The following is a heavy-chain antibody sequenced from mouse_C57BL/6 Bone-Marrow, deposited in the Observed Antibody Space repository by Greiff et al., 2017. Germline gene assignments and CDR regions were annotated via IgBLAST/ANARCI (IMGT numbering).Heavy chain of an antibody. CDR2: ISSGGDYI. CDR1: GFTFSSYA. D-gene: IGHD2-4*01. Sequence: DVMLVESGEGLVKPGGSLKLSCAASGFTFSSYAMSWVRQTPEKRPEWVAYISSGGDYIYYADTVKGRFTISRDNARNTLYLQMSSLKSEDTAMYYCTRDRIRYDYGAWFAYWGQGTLVTVSA. V-gene: IGHV5-9-1*02. J-gene: IGHJ3*01. CDR3: TRDRIRYDYGAWFAY.